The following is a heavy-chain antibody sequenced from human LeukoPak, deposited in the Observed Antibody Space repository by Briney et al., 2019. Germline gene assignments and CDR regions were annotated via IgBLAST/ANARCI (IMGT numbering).Heavy chain of an antibody. J-gene: IGHJ3*02. CDR1: GGSISSDGYY. CDR3: ARGDYDDAFDI. CDR2: IYYSGRT. V-gene: IGHV4-31*03. D-gene: IGHD3-22*01. Sequence: SETLSLTCTVSGGSISSDGYYWNWIRQHPGEGLEWIGYIYYSGRTYYNPSLKSRVTISVDTSKNQFSLKLSSVTAADTAVYYCARGDYDDAFDIWGQGTMVTVSS.